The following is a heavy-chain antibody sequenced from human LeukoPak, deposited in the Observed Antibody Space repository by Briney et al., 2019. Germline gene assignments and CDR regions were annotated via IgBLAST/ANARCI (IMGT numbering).Heavy chain of an antibody. Sequence: GGSLRLSCAASGFSFSSYWMHWVRQAPGTGLVWVSRFKSDGKTHYADSVKGRFTISRDNAKNTVSLQMNSLRAEDTGVYYCARAPSEIGGYYPEYFRHWGQGTLVTVSS. J-gene: IGHJ1*01. V-gene: IGHV3-74*01. D-gene: IGHD3-22*01. CDR3: ARAPSEIGGYYPEYFRH. CDR1: GFSFSSYW. CDR2: FKSDGKT.